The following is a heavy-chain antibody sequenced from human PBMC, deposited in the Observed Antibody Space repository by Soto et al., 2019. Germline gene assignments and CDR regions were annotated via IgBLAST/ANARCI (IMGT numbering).Heavy chain of an antibody. V-gene: IGHV4-39*07. D-gene: IGHD1-26*01. CDR1: GGSISSSSYY. CDR2: IYYSGST. Sequence: SETLSLTCTGSGGSISSSSYYWGWIRQPPGKGLEWIGSIYYSGSTYYNPSLKSRVTISVDTHKNQFSLKLSSVTAADAAVYYCARGPEYPLGIDSGSYYWGQGTLVTVSS. J-gene: IGHJ4*02. CDR3: ARGPEYPLGIDSGSYY.